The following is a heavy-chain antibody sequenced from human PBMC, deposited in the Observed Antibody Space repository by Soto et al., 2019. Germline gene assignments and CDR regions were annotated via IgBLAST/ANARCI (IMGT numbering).Heavy chain of an antibody. J-gene: IGHJ4*02. CDR3: ARGLAYVDYSPCYFDY. CDR2: INHSGST. D-gene: IGHD4-17*01. CDR1: GGSFSGYY. Sequence: QVQLQQWGAGLLKPSETLSLTCAVYGGSFSGYYWSWIRQPPGKGLEWIGEINHSGSTNYNPSLKSRVTISVDTSKTQFSLKLSSVTAADTAVYYCARGLAYVDYSPCYFDYGGQETLVTVSS. V-gene: IGHV4-34*01.